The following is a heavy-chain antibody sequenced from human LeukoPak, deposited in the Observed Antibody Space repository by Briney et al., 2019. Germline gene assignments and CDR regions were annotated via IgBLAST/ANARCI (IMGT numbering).Heavy chain of an antibody. CDR2: INPNSGGT. J-gene: IGHJ4*02. V-gene: IGHV1-2*06. CDR1: GYTFTGYY. D-gene: IGHD4-17*01. Sequence: ASVKVSCKASGYTFTGYYMHWVRQAPGQGLEWMGRINPNSGGTNYAQKFQGRVTMTRDTSISTAYMELSRLRSDDTAVYYCARVGDYWENFDYWGQGTLVTVSS. CDR3: ARVGDYWENFDY.